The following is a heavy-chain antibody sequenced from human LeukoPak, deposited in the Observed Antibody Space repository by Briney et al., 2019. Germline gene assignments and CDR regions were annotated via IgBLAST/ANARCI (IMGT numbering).Heavy chain of an antibody. CDR2: IRYSGRT. Sequence: SETLSLTCTASDDSISRDFWTWIRQPPGKGLEWIGYIRYSGRTEYNPSLKSRVTIPIQTSKNQFSLKLTSATAADTAIYYCARLPDVSGWPFDYWGQGILVTVSS. V-gene: IGHV4-59*13. D-gene: IGHD6-19*01. CDR1: DDSISRDF. J-gene: IGHJ4*02. CDR3: ARLPDVSGWPFDY.